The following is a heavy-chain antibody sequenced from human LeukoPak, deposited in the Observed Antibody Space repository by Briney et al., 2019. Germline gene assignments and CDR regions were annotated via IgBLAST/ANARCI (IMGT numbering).Heavy chain of an antibody. Sequence: GGSLRLSCAASGFTFSSYGMSWVRQAPGKGLEWVSAISGSGGSTYYADSVKGRFTISRDNSKNTLYLQMNSLRAEDTAVYYCAKDLSEQLHWPVNWFDPWGQGTLVTVSS. V-gene: IGHV3-23*01. D-gene: IGHD1-1*01. CDR2: ISGSGGST. CDR1: GFTFSSYG. CDR3: AKDLSEQLHWPVNWFDP. J-gene: IGHJ5*02.